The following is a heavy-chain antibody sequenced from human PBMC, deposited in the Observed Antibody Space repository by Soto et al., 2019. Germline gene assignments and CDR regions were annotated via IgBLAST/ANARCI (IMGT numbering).Heavy chain of an antibody. CDR3: TRVMGYTYEPGKTRYYAMDV. J-gene: IGHJ6*02. CDR1: GGTFSKDA. V-gene: IGHV1-69*01. Sequence: QVQLVQSGAEVKKPGSSVTVSCKTSGGTFSKDAINWVRQAPGQGLEWMGLLLPVFGSPIYAQKFQGRIRITGDESTSTAFMDLSSLRSEDTAVYYCTRVMGYTYEPGKTRYYAMDVWGQVTTVSVSS. CDR2: LLPVFGSP. D-gene: IGHD5-18*01.